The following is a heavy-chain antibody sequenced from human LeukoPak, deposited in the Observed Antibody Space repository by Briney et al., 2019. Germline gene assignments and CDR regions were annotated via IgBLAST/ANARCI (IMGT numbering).Heavy chain of an antibody. J-gene: IGHJ4*02. CDR1: GFTFRSYA. CDR3: ARDGASRGAPDEY. D-gene: IGHD2-15*01. V-gene: IGHV3-30-3*01. CDR2: IPYDGSNK. Sequence: PGGSLRLSCAASGFTFRSYAMHWVRQAPGKGLERVAVIPYDGSNKYYADSVKGRFTISRDNSKTTLYLQMNSLRDEDTAVYYWARDGASRGAPDEYWGQGSLVTVYS.